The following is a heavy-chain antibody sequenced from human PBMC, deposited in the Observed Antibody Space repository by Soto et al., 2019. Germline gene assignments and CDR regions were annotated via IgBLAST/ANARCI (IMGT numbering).Heavy chain of an antibody. CDR3: ARDAPRCSGGTCLDY. D-gene: IGHD2-15*01. CDR1: GFTFSSFS. J-gene: IGHJ4*02. Sequence: EVQLMESGGGLVQPGGSLRLSCAASGFTFSSFSMHWVRQAPGKGLEWVSYISSSSSTIYYADSVRGRFTISRDNAKNSLYLQMNSLRYEDTSVFYCARDAPRCSGGTCLDYWGQGTLVTVSS. CDR2: ISSSSSTI. V-gene: IGHV3-48*02.